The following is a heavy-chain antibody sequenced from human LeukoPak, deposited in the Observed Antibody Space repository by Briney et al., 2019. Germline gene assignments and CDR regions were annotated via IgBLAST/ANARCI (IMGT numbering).Heavy chain of an antibody. V-gene: IGHV3-33*01. D-gene: IGHD3-22*01. CDR2: IWYDGSNK. Sequence: GGSLRLSCAASGFTLSSYGMHWVRQAPGKGLEWVAVIWYDGSNKYYADSVKGRFTISRDNSKNTLYLQMNSLRAEDTAVYYCARDYYDSSGYPGYWGQGTLVTVSS. CDR3: ARDYYDSSGYPGY. J-gene: IGHJ4*02. CDR1: GFTLSSYG.